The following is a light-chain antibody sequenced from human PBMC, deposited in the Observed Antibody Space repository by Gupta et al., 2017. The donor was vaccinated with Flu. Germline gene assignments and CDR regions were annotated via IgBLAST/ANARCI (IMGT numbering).Light chain of an antibody. CDR3: QQRKNWPLIT. CDR2: DTS. CDR1: QNVQNY. V-gene: IGKV3-11*01. Sequence: ATLSLSPGERATLSCRASQNVQNYIAWYKQKPGQAPRLLIYDTSARDTGITARFSGTGSGTDFTLTISSLEPEDFAFYYCQQRKNWPLITFGQGTRLEIK. J-gene: IGKJ5*01.